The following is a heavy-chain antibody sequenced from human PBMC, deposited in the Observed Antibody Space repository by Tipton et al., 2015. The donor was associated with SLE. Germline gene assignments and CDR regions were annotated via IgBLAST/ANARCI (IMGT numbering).Heavy chain of an antibody. D-gene: IGHD6-13*01. J-gene: IGHJ4*02. V-gene: IGHV4-34*01. CDR1: GGSLSGYY. CDR3: ARVGEGSSSFYYFDY. CDR2: INHSGST. Sequence: TLSLTCAVYGGSLSGYYWSWIRQPPGKGLEWIGEINHSGSTNYNPSLKSRVTISVDTSKNQFSLKLSSVTAADTAVYYCARVGEGSSSFYYFDYWGQGTLVTVSS.